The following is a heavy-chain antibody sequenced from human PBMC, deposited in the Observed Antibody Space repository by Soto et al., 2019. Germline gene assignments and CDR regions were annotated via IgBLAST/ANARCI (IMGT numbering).Heavy chain of an antibody. CDR2: IWYDGSNK. V-gene: IGHV3-33*01. CDR1: GFTFSSYG. CDR3: AREGDTYYYDSSGYRKVPYFQH. J-gene: IGHJ1*01. Sequence: PGGSLRLSCAASGFTFSSYGMHWVRQAPGKGLEWVAVIWYDGSNKYYADSVKGRFTISRDNSKNTLYLQMNSLRAEDTAVYYCAREGDTYYYDSSGYRKVPYFQHWGQGTLVTVSS. D-gene: IGHD3-22*01.